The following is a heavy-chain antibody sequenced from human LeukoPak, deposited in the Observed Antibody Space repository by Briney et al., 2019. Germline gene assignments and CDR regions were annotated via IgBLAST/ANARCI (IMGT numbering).Heavy chain of an antibody. J-gene: IGHJ3*02. V-gene: IGHV5-51*01. D-gene: IGHD3-16*01. CDR3: ARRLGGADVFDI. Sequence: GESLKISCKGSGYSFSSYWIAWVRQMPGKGLEWMGIIYPGDSDSKYSRSFQGQVTTSADKSINTAYLQWSSLKASDSAMYYCARRLGGADVFDIWGQGAMVTVSS. CDR1: GYSFSSYW. CDR2: IYPGDSDS.